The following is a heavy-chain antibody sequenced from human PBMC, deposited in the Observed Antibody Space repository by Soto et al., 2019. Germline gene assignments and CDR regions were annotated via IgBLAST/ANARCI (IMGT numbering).Heavy chain of an antibody. D-gene: IGHD3-9*01. Sequence: GESLKISCKGSGYSFTSHWIGWVRQMPGKGLEWMGIIYPGDSDTRYSPSFQGQVTISADKSISTAYLQWSSLKASDTAMYYCARLDYDILTGYTTAGPFDYWGQGTLVTVSS. CDR2: IYPGDSDT. CDR1: GYSFTSHW. V-gene: IGHV5-51*01. J-gene: IGHJ4*02. CDR3: ARLDYDILTGYTTAGPFDY.